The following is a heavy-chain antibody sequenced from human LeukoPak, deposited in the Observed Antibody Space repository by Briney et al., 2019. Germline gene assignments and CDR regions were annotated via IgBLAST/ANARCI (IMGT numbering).Heavy chain of an antibody. D-gene: IGHD5-24*01. CDR1: GGSISSSSYY. CDR2: IYYSGST. CDR3: ARPRDGYSHFDY. J-gene: IGHJ4*02. V-gene: IGHV4-39*01. Sequence: SETLSLTCTVSGGSISSSSYYWGWIRQPPGKGLEWIGSIYYSGSTYYNPSLKSRVTISVDMSKNQFSLKLSSVTAADTAVYYCARPRDGYSHFDYWGQGTLVTVSS.